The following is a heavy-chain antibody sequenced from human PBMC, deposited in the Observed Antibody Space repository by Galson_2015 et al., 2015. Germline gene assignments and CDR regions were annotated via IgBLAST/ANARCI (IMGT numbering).Heavy chain of an antibody. D-gene: IGHD1-14*01. V-gene: IGHV4-59*01. J-gene: IGHJ6*02. Sequence: SESLSLTCPVSGGSISSYYWSRIRQPPGEGLEWIGYIYYSGSTNYNPSLKSRVTISVDTSKNQFSLKLSSVTAADTAVYYCARAPTTGPHYYYGMDVWGQGTTVTVSS. CDR2: IYYSGST. CDR3: ARAPTTGPHYYYGMDV. CDR1: GGSISSYY.